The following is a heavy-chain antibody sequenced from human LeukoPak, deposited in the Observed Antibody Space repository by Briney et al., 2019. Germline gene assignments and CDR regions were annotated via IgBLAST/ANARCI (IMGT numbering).Heavy chain of an antibody. CDR1: GFTFSSSW. D-gene: IGHD3-10*01. CDR2: INGDGSGT. Sequence: PGGSLRLSCAASGFTFSSSWIHWVRQAPGKGLVWVSRINGDGSGTGYADSVKGRFTISRDNSKNTLYLQLNSLRAEDTAVYYCARENEDSGLVLDYWGQGTLVTVSS. J-gene: IGHJ4*02. V-gene: IGHV3-74*01. CDR3: ARENEDSGLVLDY.